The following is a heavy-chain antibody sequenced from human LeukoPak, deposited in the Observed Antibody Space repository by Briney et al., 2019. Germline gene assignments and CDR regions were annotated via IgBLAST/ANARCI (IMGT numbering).Heavy chain of an antibody. J-gene: IGHJ4*02. D-gene: IGHD3-9*01. V-gene: IGHV3-23*01. CDR1: GFTFSSYA. Sequence: GGSLRLSCVASGFTFSSYAMSWVRQAPGKGLEWVSAISGSGGSTYYADSVKGRFTISRDNSKNTLYLQMNSLRAEDTAVYYCAKDHVLRYFTHWGQGTLVTVSS. CDR2: ISGSGGST. CDR3: AKDHVLRYFTH.